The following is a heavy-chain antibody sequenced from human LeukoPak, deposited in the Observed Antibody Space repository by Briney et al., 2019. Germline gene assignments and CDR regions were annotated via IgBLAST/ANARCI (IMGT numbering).Heavy chain of an antibody. D-gene: IGHD5-24*01. J-gene: IGHJ3*02. V-gene: IGHV4-30-2*01. CDR1: GGSISSGGYS. Sequence: PSQTLSLTCAVSGGSISSGGYSWSWIRQPPGEGLEWIGYIYHSGSTYYNPSLKSRVTISVDRSKNQFSLKLSSVTAADTAVYYCARDKSRDGYNSQGAFDIWGQGTMVTVSS. CDR2: IYHSGST. CDR3: ARDKSRDGYNSQGAFDI.